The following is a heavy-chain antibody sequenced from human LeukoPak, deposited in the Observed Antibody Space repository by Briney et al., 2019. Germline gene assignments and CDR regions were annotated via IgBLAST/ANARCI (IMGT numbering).Heavy chain of an antibody. CDR3: ARAHKYCSSTSCYTVYFQH. D-gene: IGHD2-2*02. Sequence: SETLSLTCAVYGGSFSGYYWSWIRQPPGKGLEWIGEINHSGSTNYNPSLKSRVTISVDTSKNQFSLKLSSVTAADTAVYYCARAHKYCSSTSCYTVYFQHWGQGTLVTVSS. V-gene: IGHV4-34*01. CDR2: INHSGST. CDR1: GGSFSGYY. J-gene: IGHJ1*01.